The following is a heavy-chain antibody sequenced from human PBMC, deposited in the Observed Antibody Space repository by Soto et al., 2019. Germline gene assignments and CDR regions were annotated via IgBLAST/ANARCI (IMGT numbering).Heavy chain of an antibody. CDR2: IYYSGST. J-gene: IGHJ6*02. Sequence: SETLSLTCTVSGGSISSSSYYWGWIRQPPGKGLEWIGSIYYSGSTYYNPSLKSRVTISVDTSKNQFSLKLSSVTAADTAVYYCAVRAITDYYYGIDVWGQGTTVTVSS. V-gene: IGHV4-39*01. D-gene: IGHD3-10*01. CDR3: AVRAITDYYYGIDV. CDR1: GGSISSSSYY.